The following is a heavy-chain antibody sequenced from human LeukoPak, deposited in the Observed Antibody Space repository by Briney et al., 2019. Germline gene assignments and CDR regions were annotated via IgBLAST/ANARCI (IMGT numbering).Heavy chain of an antibody. V-gene: IGHV3-21*01. J-gene: IGHJ4*02. Sequence: PGGSLRLSCAASVFTFSSYSMSWVRQAPGKGLEWVSSISSSSSYIYYADSVKGRFTISRDNAKNSLYLQMNSLRAEDTAVYYCARARGSGPTYFDYWGQGTLVTVSS. CDR3: ARARGSGPTYFDY. D-gene: IGHD3-10*01. CDR1: VFTFSSYS. CDR2: ISSSSSYI.